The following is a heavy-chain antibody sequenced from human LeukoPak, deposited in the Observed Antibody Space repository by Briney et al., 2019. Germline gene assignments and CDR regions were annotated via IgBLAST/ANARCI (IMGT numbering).Heavy chain of an antibody. CDR2: ISSSSSYI. V-gene: IGHV3-21*01. CDR1: GFTFSSYS. CDR3: ARGAYSSFDY. J-gene: IGHJ4*02. D-gene: IGHD6-13*01. Sequence: PGGSLRLSCAASGFTFSSYSMNWVRQAPGKGLEWVSSISSSSSYIYYAASVKGRFTISRDNAKNSLYLQMNSLRAEDTAVYYCARGAYSSFDYWGQGTLVTVSS.